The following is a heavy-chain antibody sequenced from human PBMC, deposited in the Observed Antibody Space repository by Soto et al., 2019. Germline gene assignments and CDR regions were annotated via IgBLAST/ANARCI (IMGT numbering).Heavy chain of an antibody. J-gene: IGHJ5*02. V-gene: IGHV1-18*01. D-gene: IGHD6-19*01. CDR2: ISAYNGNT. CDR3: ARESAVAALNP. Sequence: QVQLVQSGAEVKKPGASVKVSCKASGYTFTSYGISWVRQAPGQGLEWMGWISAYNGNTNYAQKRQGRVTMTTETSTSTAYRELRSLKSYGTAVYCCARESAVAALNPWGQGTLVTVSS. CDR1: GYTFTSYG.